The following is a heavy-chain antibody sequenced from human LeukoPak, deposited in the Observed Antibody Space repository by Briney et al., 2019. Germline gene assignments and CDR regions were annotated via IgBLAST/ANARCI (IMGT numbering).Heavy chain of an antibody. Sequence: SETLSLTCIVSGGSIRMYYWSWIRQSPGKGLEWIGYNFDTGSTNYNPSLKSRVTISVDTSKNQLYLNLNSVTAADTAVYYCAREPIGNDSPVWGQGTMVTVSS. CDR2: NFDTGST. J-gene: IGHJ3*01. CDR3: AREPIGNDSPV. D-gene: IGHD3-22*01. CDR1: GGSIRMYY. V-gene: IGHV4-59*01.